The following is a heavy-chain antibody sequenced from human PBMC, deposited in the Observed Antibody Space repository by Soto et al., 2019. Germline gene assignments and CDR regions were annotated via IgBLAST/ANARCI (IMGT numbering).Heavy chain of an antibody. Sequence: SVKVSCKASGYTFTSYGISWVRQAPGQGLEWMGWISNYNGDTNYAQKLQGRVTMTTDTSTSTAYMELRSLKSDDTAVYYCTRGGQLFAGNYFDYWGQGTLVTVSS. CDR3: TRGGQLFAGNYFDY. D-gene: IGHD3-10*02. V-gene: IGHV1-18*01. CDR2: ISNYNGDT. J-gene: IGHJ4*02. CDR1: GYTFTSYG.